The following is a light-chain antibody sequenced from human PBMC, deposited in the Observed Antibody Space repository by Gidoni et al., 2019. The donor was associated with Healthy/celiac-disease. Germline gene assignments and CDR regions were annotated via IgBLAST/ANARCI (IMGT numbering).Light chain of an antibody. CDR1: SGSVSTRYY. J-gene: IGLJ3*02. CDR2: STN. CDR3: VLYMGSGISV. Sequence: QTVVTQEPSCSGSPGGTVTLTCGLSSGSVSTRYYPSWYQQTPGQAPRTLIYSTNTRSSVVPDRFSGSILGNKAALTITGAQADDESDYYCVLYMGSGISVFGGGTKLTVL. V-gene: IGLV8-61*01.